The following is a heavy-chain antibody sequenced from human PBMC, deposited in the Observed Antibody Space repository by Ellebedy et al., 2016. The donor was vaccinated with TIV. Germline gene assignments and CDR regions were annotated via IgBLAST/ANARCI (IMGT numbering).Heavy chain of an antibody. V-gene: IGHV4-31*03. CDR2: IYYSGST. CDR1: GGSISSGGYY. CDR3: ARCHYDILTGLPSGMDV. D-gene: IGHD3-9*01. Sequence: MPSETLSLTCTVSGGSISSGGYYWSWIRQHPGKGLEWIGYIYYSGSTYYNPSLESRVTISLDTSKNQFSLRLSSVTAAATAVYYCARCHYDILTGLPSGMDVWGQGTTVTVSS. J-gene: IGHJ6*02.